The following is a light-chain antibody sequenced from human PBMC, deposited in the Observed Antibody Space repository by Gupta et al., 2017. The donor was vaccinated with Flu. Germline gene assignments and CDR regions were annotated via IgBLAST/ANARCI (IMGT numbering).Light chain of an antibody. V-gene: IGLV8-61*01. CDR3: LGYLGNGVYL. CDR1: SGSVSSSLY. CDR2: STN. J-gene: IGLJ2*01. Sequence: QSVLTQEPSLSVSPGGTVTLTCDISSGSVSSSLYPSWYQQTPGQPPRTLVYSTNLRAPGVPDRFSGSIRGGKAALTITGAQAIDESDYYCLGYLGNGVYLFGGGTRLTV.